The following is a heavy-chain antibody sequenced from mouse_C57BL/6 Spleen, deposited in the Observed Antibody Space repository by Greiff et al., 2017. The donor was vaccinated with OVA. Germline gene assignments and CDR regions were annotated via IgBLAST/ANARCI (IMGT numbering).Heavy chain of an antibody. Sequence: EVQLMESGEGLVKPGGSLKLSCAASGFTFSSYAMSWVRQTPEKRLEWVAYISSGGDYIYYADTVKGRFTISRDNARNTLYLQISSLKSEDTAMYYCTRAGSSGYFDYWGQGTTLTVSS. CDR1: GFTFSSYA. J-gene: IGHJ2*01. CDR3: TRAGSSGYFDY. V-gene: IGHV5-9-1*02. CDR2: ISSGGDYI.